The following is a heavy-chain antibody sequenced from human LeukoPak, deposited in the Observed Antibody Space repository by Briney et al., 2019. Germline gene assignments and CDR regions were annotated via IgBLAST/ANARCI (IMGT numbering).Heavy chain of an antibody. V-gene: IGHV4-34*01. CDR1: DESFSGYY. J-gene: IGHJ6*03. CDR2: IYYSGST. D-gene: IGHD2-15*01. CDR3: ARVYCSGGSCYGTRGYYYYYYMDV. Sequence: SETLSLTCAVYDESFSGYYWGWIRQPPGKGLEWIGSIYYSGSTYYNPSLKSRVTISVDTSKNQFSLKLSSVTAADTAVYYCARVYCSGGSCYGTRGYYYYYYMDVWGKGTTVTVSS.